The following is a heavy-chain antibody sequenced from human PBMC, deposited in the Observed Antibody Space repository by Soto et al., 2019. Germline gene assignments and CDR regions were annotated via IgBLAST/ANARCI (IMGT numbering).Heavy chain of an antibody. CDR3: ARGFYLNQVGYCTNGVCPLYYYDYYMDV. CDR2: ISAYNGNT. V-gene: IGHV1-18*01. D-gene: IGHD2-8*01. Sequence: ASVKVSCKASGYTFTSYGISWVRQAPGQGLEWMGWISAYNGNTNYAQKLQGRVTMTTDTSTSTAYMELRSLRSDDTAVYYCARGFYLNQVGYCTNGVCPLYYYDYYMDVWGKGTTVTVSS. J-gene: IGHJ6*03. CDR1: GYTFTSYG.